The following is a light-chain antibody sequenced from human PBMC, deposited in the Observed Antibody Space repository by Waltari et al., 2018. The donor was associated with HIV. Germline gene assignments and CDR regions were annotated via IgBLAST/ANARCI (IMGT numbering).Light chain of an antibody. J-gene: IGLJ3*02. CDR3: GAWDASLTSGV. V-gene: IGLV1-51*01. Sequence: QSVLTQPPSMSAAPGQRVTISCSGGSSNIGSHYASLYHQLPGTAPKLLIYDQDKRPSGTPDRFSGSKSGTSANLDRTGRQTGGEADYYCGAWDASLTSGVFGGGTKVTVL. CDR1: SSNIGSHY. CDR2: DQD.